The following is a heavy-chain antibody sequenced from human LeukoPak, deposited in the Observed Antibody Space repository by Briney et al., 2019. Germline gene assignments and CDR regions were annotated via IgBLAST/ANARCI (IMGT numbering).Heavy chain of an antibody. Sequence: GESLKISCKGSGYTFTSSWIAWVRQMPGKSLEWMGIIYLGDSETRYSPSLQGQVTISADKSISTAYLQWSSLTAPDTAMYYCARALHDGSGYDYWGQGTLVTVSS. CDR2: IYLGDSET. CDR1: GYTFTSSW. V-gene: IGHV5-51*01. CDR3: ARALHDGSGYDY. J-gene: IGHJ4*02. D-gene: IGHD3-10*01.